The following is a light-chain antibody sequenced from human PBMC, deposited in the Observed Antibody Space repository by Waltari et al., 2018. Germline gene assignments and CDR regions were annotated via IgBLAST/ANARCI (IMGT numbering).Light chain of an antibody. Sequence: TQDPAVSVAVGRTVRITCQGDSLRIYHASWDQQRPGQAPKLLIYDQNARPSGVPGRFSGSISDNTASLTITGAQAEDEAYYYCHSRDVSGVGGTFGGGTKLTVL. CDR3: HSRDVSGVGGT. CDR1: SLRIYH. J-gene: IGLJ2*01. CDR2: DQN. V-gene: IGLV3-19*01.